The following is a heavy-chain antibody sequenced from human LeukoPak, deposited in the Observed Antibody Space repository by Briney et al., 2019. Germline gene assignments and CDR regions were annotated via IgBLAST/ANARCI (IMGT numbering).Heavy chain of an antibody. CDR1: GGTFTSYA. Sequence: SVKVSGKASGGTFTSYAISWVRQAPRQGLGWMGGIVPIFGTANYAHKFQGRVTLPAAESTSTAYMELSSLRSEDTAVYYCAREGGSGKYFDYWGQGTLVTVSS. CDR2: IVPIFGTA. CDR3: AREGGSGKYFDY. V-gene: IGHV1-69*01. D-gene: IGHD3-10*01. J-gene: IGHJ4*02.